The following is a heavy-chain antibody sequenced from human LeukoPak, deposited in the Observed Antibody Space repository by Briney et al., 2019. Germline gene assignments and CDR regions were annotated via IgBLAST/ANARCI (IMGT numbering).Heavy chain of an antibody. CDR2: ISYDGSNK. CDR3: ARGGAGRDMYYYDSNRVEAFDI. CDR1: GFTFSSYA. D-gene: IGHD3-22*01. J-gene: IGHJ3*02. V-gene: IGHV3-30-3*01. Sequence: TGRSLRLSCAASGFTFSSYAMHWVRQAPGKGLEWVAVISYDGSNKYYADSVKGRFTISRDNSKNTLYLQMNSLRAEDTAVYYCARGGAGRDMYYYDSNRVEAFDIWGQGTMVTVSS.